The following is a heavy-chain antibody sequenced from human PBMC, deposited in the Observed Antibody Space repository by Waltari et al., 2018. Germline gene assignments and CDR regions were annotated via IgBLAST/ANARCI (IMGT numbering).Heavy chain of an antibody. V-gene: IGHV3-23*01. CDR3: ARDGGGNGYIHY. Sequence: EVHVLESGGGLVQPGGSLRLSCAASGFTFNIYAMSWVRQAPGKGRGWVAGISGSGCTTSYADSVRGRFSISRDNSKNTLYLQMNSLRAEDTAVYYCARDGGGNGYIHYWGQGTLVTVSS. CDR1: GFTFNIYA. D-gene: IGHD3-16*01. CDR2: ISGSGCTT. J-gene: IGHJ4*02.